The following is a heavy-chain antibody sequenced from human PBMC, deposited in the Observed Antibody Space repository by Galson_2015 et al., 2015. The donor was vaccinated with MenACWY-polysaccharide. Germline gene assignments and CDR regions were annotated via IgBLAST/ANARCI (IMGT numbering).Heavy chain of an antibody. J-gene: IGHJ3*02. Sequence: SLRLSCAASGSRFSHSGMHWVRQAPGKGLEWVAVIQYDGSKILYADSVKGRFTIYRDNSKNTLFLEMNSLGAEDTAVYYCAREGSRIVFHAFDTWGQGTMVTVSS. CDR1: GSRFSHSG. V-gene: IGHV3-33*05. CDR3: AREGSRIVFHAFDT. D-gene: IGHD6-13*01. CDR2: IQYDGSKI.